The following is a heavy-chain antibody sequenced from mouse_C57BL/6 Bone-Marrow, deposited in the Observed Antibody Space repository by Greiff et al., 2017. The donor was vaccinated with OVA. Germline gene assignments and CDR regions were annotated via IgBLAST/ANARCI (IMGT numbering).Heavy chain of an antibody. CDR1: GYTFTDYY. CDR2: IYPGSGNT. J-gene: IGHJ4*01. D-gene: IGHD1-1*01. CDR3: ARADYYGSSYDAMDY. V-gene: IGHV1-76*01. Sequence: VQGVESGAELVRPGASVKLSCKASGYTFTDYYINWVKQRPGQGLEWIARIYPGSGNTYYNEKFKGKATLTAEKYSSTAYMQLSSLTSEDSAVYFCARADYYGSSYDAMDYWGQGTSVTVSS.